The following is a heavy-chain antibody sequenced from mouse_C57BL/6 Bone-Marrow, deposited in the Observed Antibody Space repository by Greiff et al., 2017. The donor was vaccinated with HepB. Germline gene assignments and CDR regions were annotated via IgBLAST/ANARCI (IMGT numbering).Heavy chain of an antibody. J-gene: IGHJ3*01. CDR2: IWSGGST. V-gene: IGHV2-2*01. Sequence: VKLLESGPGLVQPSQSLSITCTVSGFSLTSYGVHWVRQSPGKGLEWLGVIWSGGSTDYNAAFISRLSISKDNSTSQVLFKMNSLRADDTATYYCARREGYYDYGPFAYWGQGTLVTVSA. CDR1: GFSLTSYG. CDR3: ARREGYYDYGPFAY. D-gene: IGHD2-4*01.